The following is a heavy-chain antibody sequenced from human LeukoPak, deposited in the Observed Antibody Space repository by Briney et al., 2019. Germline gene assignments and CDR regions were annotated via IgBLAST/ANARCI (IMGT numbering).Heavy chain of an antibody. CDR2: INWNGGST. D-gene: IGHD6-6*01. J-gene: IGHJ6*03. Sequence: PGGSLRLSCAASGFTFDDYGMSWVRQAPGKGLEWVSGINWNGGSTGYADSVKGRFTISRDNAKNSLYLQMNSLRAEDTALYYCAREGRAARFSYYYYYMDVWGKGTTVTVSS. CDR1: GFTFDDYG. CDR3: AREGRAARFSYYYYYMDV. V-gene: IGHV3-20*04.